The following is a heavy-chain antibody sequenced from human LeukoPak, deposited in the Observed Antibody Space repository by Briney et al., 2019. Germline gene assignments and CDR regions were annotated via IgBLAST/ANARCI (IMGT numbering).Heavy chain of an antibody. Sequence: PGGSLRLSCAASGFTFSSYWMHWVRQAPGKGLVWVSRINSDGSSTSYADSVKGRFNISRANAKNTLYLQMNSLRAEDTAVYYCARDEYDSSGYYSYFDYWGQGTLVTVSS. CDR3: ARDEYDSSGYYSYFDY. CDR2: INSDGSST. CDR1: GFTFSSYW. V-gene: IGHV3-74*01. D-gene: IGHD3-22*01. J-gene: IGHJ4*02.